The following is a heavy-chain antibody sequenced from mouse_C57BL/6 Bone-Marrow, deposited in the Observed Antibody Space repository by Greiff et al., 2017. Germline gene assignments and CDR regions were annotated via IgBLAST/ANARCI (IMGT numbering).Heavy chain of an antibody. J-gene: IGHJ2*01. CDR1: GYTFTSYW. CDR3: ARMTTVVATFDY. V-gene: IGHV1-69*01. CDR2: IDPSDSYT. Sequence: QVQLQQPGAELVMPGASVKLSCKASGYTFTSYWMHWVKQRPGPGLEWIGEIDPSDSYTNYNQKFKGKSTLTVDKSSSTAYMQLSSLTSEDSAVYYCARMTTVVATFDYGGQGTTLTVSS. D-gene: IGHD1-1*01.